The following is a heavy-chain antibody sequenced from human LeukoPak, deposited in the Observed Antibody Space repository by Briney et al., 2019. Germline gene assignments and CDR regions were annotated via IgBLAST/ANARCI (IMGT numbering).Heavy chain of an antibody. J-gene: IGHJ6*03. CDR3: ARLGVAGNYYYYMDV. Sequence: ASVTVSCKASGGTFSSYAISWVRQAPGQGLEWMGGIIPIFGTANYAQKLQGRVTMTTDTSTSTAYMELRSLRSDDTAVYYCARLGVAGNYYYYMDVWGKGTTVTVSS. CDR2: IIPIFGTA. V-gene: IGHV1-69*05. CDR1: GGTFSSYA. D-gene: IGHD2-15*01.